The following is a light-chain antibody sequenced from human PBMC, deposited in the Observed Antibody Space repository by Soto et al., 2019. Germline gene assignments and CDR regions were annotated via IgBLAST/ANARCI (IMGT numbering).Light chain of an antibody. CDR2: DVS. CDR3: CSYAGSYTLV. Sequence: QSALTQPRSVSGSPGQSVTISCTGTSSDVGDYNYVSWYQLPPGKAPKVIIYDVSERPSGVPDRFSGSKSGNTASLTISGLQTEDEADYYCCSYAGSYTLVFGGGTKVTV. V-gene: IGLV2-11*01. CDR1: SSDVGDYNY. J-gene: IGLJ2*01.